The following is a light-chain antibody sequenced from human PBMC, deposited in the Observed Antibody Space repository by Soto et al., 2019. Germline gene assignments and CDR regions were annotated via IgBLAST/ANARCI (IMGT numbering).Light chain of an antibody. CDR1: SSDIGAYNY. J-gene: IGLJ2*01. CDR2: DVS. CDR3: SSYTSTNTLGI. V-gene: IGLV2-14*03. Sequence: QSALTQPASVSGSPGQSITISCTGTSSDIGAYNYVSWYQFHPGKAPKLMIYDVSNRPPGVSDRFSGSKSGNTASLTISGLQAEDEADYYCSSYTSTNTLGIFGGGTKLTVL.